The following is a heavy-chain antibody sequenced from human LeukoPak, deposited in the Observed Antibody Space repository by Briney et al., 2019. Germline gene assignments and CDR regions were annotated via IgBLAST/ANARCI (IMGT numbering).Heavy chain of an antibody. CDR2: IGSSSSYI. CDR1: GFTFSSYS. Sequence: GGSLRLSCAASGFTFSSYSMNWVRQAPGKGLEWVPSIGSSSSYIYYADSVKGRFTISRDNAKNSLYLQMNSLRAEDTAVYYCAREVPPSIYGSGRDLDYWGQGTLVTVSS. J-gene: IGHJ4*02. V-gene: IGHV3-21*01. CDR3: AREVPPSIYGSGRDLDY. D-gene: IGHD3-10*01.